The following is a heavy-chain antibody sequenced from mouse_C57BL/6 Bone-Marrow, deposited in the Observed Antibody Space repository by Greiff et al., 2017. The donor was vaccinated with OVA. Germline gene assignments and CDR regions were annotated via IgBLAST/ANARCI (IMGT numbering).Heavy chain of an antibody. Sequence: QVQLQQPGAELVMPGASVKLSCKASGYTFTSYWMHWVKQRPGQGLEWIREIAPSDSYTNSNQKFKGKSTLTVDKSSSTAYMQLSSLTSEDSAVYYGERERPPTVVATSGGYFDYWGQGTTLTVSS. V-gene: IGHV1-69*01. CDR3: ERERPPTVVATSGGYFDY. D-gene: IGHD1-1*01. J-gene: IGHJ2*01. CDR1: GYTFTSYW. CDR2: IAPSDSYT.